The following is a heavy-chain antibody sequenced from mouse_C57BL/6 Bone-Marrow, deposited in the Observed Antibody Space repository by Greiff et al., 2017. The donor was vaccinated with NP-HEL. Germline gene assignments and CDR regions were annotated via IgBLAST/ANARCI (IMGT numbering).Heavy chain of an antibody. CDR1: GYTFTSYW. CDR3: ERHYGSSSYAMDY. J-gene: IGHJ4*01. V-gene: IGHV1-61*01. Sequence: QVQLQQPGAELVRPGSSVKLSCKASGYTFTSYWMDWVKQRPGQGLEWIGNIYPSDSETHYNQKFKDKATLTVDKSSSTAYMQLSSLTTEDSAVYYCERHYGSSSYAMDYWGQGTSVTVSS. CDR2: IYPSDSET. D-gene: IGHD1-1*01.